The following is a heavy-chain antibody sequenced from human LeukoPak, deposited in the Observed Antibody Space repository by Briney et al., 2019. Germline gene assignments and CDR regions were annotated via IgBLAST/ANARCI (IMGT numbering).Heavy chain of an antibody. CDR1: GFTFSSYA. V-gene: IGHV3-30-3*01. Sequence: PGRSLRLSCAASGFTFSSYAMHWVRQAPGKGLEWVAVISYDGSNKYYADSVKGRFTISRDNSKNTLYLQMNSLRAEDTAVYYCARDGWELPRDYYFDYWGQGTLVTVSS. CDR3: ARDGWELPRDYYFDY. D-gene: IGHD1-26*01. CDR2: ISYDGSNK. J-gene: IGHJ4*02.